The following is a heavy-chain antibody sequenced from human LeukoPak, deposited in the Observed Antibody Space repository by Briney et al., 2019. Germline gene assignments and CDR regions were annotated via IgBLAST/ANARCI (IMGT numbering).Heavy chain of an antibody. V-gene: IGHV4-34*01. CDR2: IDHTGSI. J-gene: IGHJ4*02. D-gene: IGHD3-10*01. CDR1: AGSFTGYY. CDR3: ARGGYGPGSHYRY. Sequence: SETLSLTCAVNAGSFTGYYCSWIRQPPGKGLEWIGEIDHTGSISYNPSLRSRVTISVDTFKNQFSLELRSVTAADRAIYYCARGGYGPGSHYRYWGQGTLVTVSS.